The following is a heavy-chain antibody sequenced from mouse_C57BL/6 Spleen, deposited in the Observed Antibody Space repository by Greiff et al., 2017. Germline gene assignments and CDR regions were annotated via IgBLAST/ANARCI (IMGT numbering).Heavy chain of an antibody. CDR2: ILPNSGST. V-gene: IGHV1-64*01. CDR1: GYTFTSYW. D-gene: IGHD4-1*01. J-gene: IGHJ2*01. CDR3: ARFGLGGAAFDD. Sequence: VQLQQSGAELVKPGASVKLSCKASGYTFTSYWMHWVKQRPGQGLEWIGMILPNSGSTNYNEKFKSKATLTVDKSSSTAYMQLSSLTSEDSAVYYCARFGLGGAAFDDWGQGTTLTVSS.